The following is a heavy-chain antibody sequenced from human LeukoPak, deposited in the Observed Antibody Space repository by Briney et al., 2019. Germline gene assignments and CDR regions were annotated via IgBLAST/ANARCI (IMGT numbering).Heavy chain of an antibody. CDR3: AGGIAARQGDY. Sequence: SGTLSLTCTVSGGSISSYYWSWIRQPPGKGLEWIGYISYSGSTKYNPSLTSRVSISVETSKNQFSLKLTSVTAADTAVYYCAGGIAARQGDYWGQGTLVTVSS. J-gene: IGHJ4*02. CDR1: GGSISSYY. V-gene: IGHV4-59*03. CDR2: ISYSGST. D-gene: IGHD6-6*01.